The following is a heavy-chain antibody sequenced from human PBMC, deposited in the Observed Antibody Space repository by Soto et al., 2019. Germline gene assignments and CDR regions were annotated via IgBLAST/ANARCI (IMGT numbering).Heavy chain of an antibody. CDR1: GFTFSSYV. Sequence: PGWSLRLCCAASGFTFSSYVLSLVRQAPGKGLEWVSAISGSCGSTYYADSGKGRFTISRDNSKNTLYLQMNSLRAEDTAVYYCAKDRVDTAMVDYFDYRGQGTLVTVSS. J-gene: IGHJ4*02. CDR3: AKDRVDTAMVDYFDY. V-gene: IGHV3-23*01. D-gene: IGHD5-18*01. CDR2: ISGSCGST.